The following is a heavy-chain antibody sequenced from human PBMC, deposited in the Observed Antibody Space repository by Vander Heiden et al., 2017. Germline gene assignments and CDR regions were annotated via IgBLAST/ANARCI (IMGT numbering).Heavy chain of an antibody. CDR2: IIPMSGTP. D-gene: IGHD2-15*01. Sequence: QVHLVQSGAEMRRPGSSVKVSCKTAGGTSSSSALSWVRKAPGQGLEWMRGIIPMSGTPKYAQKFQSRVTISADESTSTAYMELSSLRSEDTAVYYCARLVVLPSALTSFYGMDIWGQGTTVTVSS. J-gene: IGHJ6*02. CDR1: GGTSSSSA. V-gene: IGHV1-69*01. CDR3: ARLVVLPSALTSFYGMDI.